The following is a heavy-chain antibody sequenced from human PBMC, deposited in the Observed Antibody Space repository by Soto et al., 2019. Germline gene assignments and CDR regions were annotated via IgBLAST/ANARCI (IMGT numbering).Heavy chain of an antibody. Sequence: ETLSLTCSVSGGSISGSYWSWIRQSPGKGLEWLGYVYYTGSTNYSPSLRSRVSISVDTSKNEFSLRLSSVTAADTAVYFCARGVAVPGAHIDYWGQGTQVTVSS. V-gene: IGHV4-59*01. J-gene: IGHJ4*02. D-gene: IGHD6-19*01. CDR3: ARGVAVPGAHIDY. CDR1: GGSISGSY. CDR2: VYYTGST.